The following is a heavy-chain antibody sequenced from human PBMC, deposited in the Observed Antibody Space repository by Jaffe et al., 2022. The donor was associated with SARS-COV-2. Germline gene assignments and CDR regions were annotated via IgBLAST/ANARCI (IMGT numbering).Heavy chain of an antibody. CDR3: AKDLAAYLPVGQGCSSTSCYTGSAFDI. CDR1: GFTFSSYA. Sequence: EVQLLESGGGLVQPGGSLRLSCAASGFTFSSYAMSWVRQAPGKGLEWVSAISGSGGSTYYADSVKGRFTISRDNSKNTLYLQMNSLRAEDTAVYYCAKDLAAYLPVGQGCSSTSCYTGSAFDIWGQGTMVTVSS. D-gene: IGHD2-2*02. CDR2: ISGSGGST. J-gene: IGHJ3*02. V-gene: IGHV3-23*01.